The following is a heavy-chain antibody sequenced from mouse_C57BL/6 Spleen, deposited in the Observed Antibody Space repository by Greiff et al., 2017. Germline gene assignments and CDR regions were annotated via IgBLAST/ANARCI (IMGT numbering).Heavy chain of an antibody. Sequence: VQLQQSGPELVKPGASVKISCKASGYAFSSSWMNWVKQRPGKGLEWIGRIYPGDGDTNYNGKFKGKATLTADKSSSTAYMQLSSLTSEDSAVYFCARKLTGTFAYWGQGTLVTVSA. V-gene: IGHV1-82*01. CDR2: IYPGDGDT. J-gene: IGHJ3*01. CDR1: GYAFSSSW. CDR3: ARKLTGTFAY. D-gene: IGHD4-1*01.